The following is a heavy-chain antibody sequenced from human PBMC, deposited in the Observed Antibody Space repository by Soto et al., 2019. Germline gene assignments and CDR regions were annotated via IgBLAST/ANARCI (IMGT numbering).Heavy chain of an antibody. CDR2: IYYSGST. V-gene: IGHV4-31*02. CDR1: GGSISSGGYY. Sequence: SETLSLTCTVSGGSISSGGYYWSWIRQHPGKGLEWIGYIYYSGSTYYNPSLKSRVTISVDTSKNQFSLKLSSVTAADTAVYYCARGGQVDFGLPSAYYYGMDVWGQGTTVTVSS. J-gene: IGHJ6*02. D-gene: IGHD3-3*01. CDR3: ARGGQVDFGLPSAYYYGMDV.